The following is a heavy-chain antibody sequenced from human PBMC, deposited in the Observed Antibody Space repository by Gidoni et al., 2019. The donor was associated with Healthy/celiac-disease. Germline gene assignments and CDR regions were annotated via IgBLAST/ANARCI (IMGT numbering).Heavy chain of an antibody. CDR1: GGSINSSSYY. Sequence: QLQLQESGPGLAKPSETLSPTCTVSGGSINSSSYYWGWIRQPPGKVLEWIGSNYYGGSTYYNPSLKSRVTISVDTSKNQFSLKLSSVTAADTAVYYCARHYGRIGYCSGGSCSSFDYWGQGTLVTVSS. D-gene: IGHD2-15*01. V-gene: IGHV4-39*01. CDR2: NYYGGST. J-gene: IGHJ4*02. CDR3: ARHYGRIGYCSGGSCSSFDY.